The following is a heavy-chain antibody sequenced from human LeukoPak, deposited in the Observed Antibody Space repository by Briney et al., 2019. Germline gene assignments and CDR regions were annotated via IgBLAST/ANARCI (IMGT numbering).Heavy chain of an antibody. CDR3: AKERSGYIPFDH. CDR1: EFTFISYS. V-gene: IGHV3-23*01. CDR2: ISGSGGTT. Sequence: GGSLRLSCAASEFTFISYSMNWVRQAPGKGLEWVSEISGSGGTTYYADSVKGRFTISRDNSKNTLDLQMDSLRAEDTAVYYCAKERSGYIPFDHWGQGILVTVSS. J-gene: IGHJ4*02. D-gene: IGHD5-12*01.